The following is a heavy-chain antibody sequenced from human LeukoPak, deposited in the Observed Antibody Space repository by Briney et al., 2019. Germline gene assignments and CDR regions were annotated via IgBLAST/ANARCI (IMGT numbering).Heavy chain of an antibody. CDR3: ARSVRYNWNYGELDY. Sequence: SETLSLTCTVSGYSISTSYYWGWIRQPPGKGREWIGSIYHSGNTYYNPSLKSRGTISVDTSKNQFSLKLNSVTAADTAVYYCARSVRYNWNYGELDYWGQGTLVTVSS. D-gene: IGHD1-7*01. CDR1: GYSISTSYY. J-gene: IGHJ4*02. V-gene: IGHV4-38-2*02. CDR2: IYHSGNT.